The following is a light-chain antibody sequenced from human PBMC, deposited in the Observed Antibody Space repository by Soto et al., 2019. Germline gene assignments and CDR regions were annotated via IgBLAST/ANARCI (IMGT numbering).Light chain of an antibody. CDR1: QSVNNN. V-gene: IGKV3-15*01. Sequence: EIVMTQSKVTLSVSPLERDTLSCTASQSVNNNVAWYQQKPGHTPRLLIYSASIGATGTPARFSGSGSGSDFTLTISSLQSEDFAVYYCQQYNKWPLTLGPGTKVDIK. J-gene: IGKJ3*01. CDR2: SAS. CDR3: QQYNKWPLT.